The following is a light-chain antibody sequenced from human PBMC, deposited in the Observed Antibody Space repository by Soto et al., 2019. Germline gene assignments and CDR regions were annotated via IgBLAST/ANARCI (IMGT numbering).Light chain of an antibody. Sequence: QSALTQPASVSGSPGQSITISCTGTSSDVGCYNYVSWYQQHPGKAPKLMISEVSNRPSGVSNRFSGSKSGNTASRTISGLQAEDEAEYYCCSYTRSSTLVFGGGTKLTVL. J-gene: IGLJ2*01. CDR3: CSYTRSSTLV. CDR2: EVS. V-gene: IGLV2-14*01. CDR1: SSDVGCYNY.